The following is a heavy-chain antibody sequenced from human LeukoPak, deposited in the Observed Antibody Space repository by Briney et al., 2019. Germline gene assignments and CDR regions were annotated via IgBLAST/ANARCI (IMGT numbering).Heavy chain of an antibody. J-gene: IGHJ4*02. CDR3: ARGFYWYDY. Sequence: SETLSLTCTVSGGSISSSSYYWGWIRQPPGKGLEWIGSIYYSGSTYYNPSLKSRVSISVDTSKNQFSLKLSSVTAADTAVYYCARGFYWYDYWGRGTLVTVSS. D-gene: IGHD3-9*01. V-gene: IGHV4-39*01. CDR1: GGSISSSSYY. CDR2: IYYSGST.